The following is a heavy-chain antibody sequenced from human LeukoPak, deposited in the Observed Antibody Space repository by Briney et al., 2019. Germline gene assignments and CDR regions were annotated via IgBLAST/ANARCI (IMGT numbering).Heavy chain of an antibody. CDR3: AREGGFYRPLDY. Sequence: SETLSLTCTVSGGSISSSSYYWGWIRQHPGKGLEWIGYIYYSGSTYYNPSLKSRVTISVDTSKNQFSLKLSSVTAADTAVYYCAREGGFYRPLDYSGQGTLVTVSS. J-gene: IGHJ4*02. D-gene: IGHD3-3*01. CDR2: IYYSGST. CDR1: GGSISSSSYY. V-gene: IGHV4-31*03.